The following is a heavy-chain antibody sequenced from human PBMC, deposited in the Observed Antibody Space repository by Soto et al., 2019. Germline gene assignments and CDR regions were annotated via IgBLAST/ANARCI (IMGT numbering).Heavy chain of an antibody. D-gene: IGHD3-3*01. J-gene: IGHJ3*02. CDR1: GGSISSGGYY. V-gene: IGHV4-31*03. CDR3: ARARPRFLEWLSFDAFDI. CDR2: IYYSGST. Sequence: SETLSLTCTVSGGSISSGGYYWSWIRQHPGKGLEWIGYIYYSGSTYYNPSLKSRVTISVDTSKNQFSLKLSSVTAADTAVYYCARARPRFLEWLSFDAFDIWGQGTMVTVSS.